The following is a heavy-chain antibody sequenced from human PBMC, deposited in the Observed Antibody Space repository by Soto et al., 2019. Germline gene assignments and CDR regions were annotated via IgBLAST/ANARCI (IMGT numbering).Heavy chain of an antibody. CDR3: ARHRRNYYDSTGLNWFDP. Sequence: QLQLQESGPGLVKPSETLSLTCTVSGGSISSSSYYWGWIRQPPGKGLEWIGSIYYSGSTYYNPSLKSRVTISVDTSKNQFSLKLSSVTAADTAVYYCARHRRNYYDSTGLNWFDPWGQGTLVTVSS. V-gene: IGHV4-39*01. D-gene: IGHD3-22*01. CDR2: IYYSGST. CDR1: GGSISSSSYY. J-gene: IGHJ5*02.